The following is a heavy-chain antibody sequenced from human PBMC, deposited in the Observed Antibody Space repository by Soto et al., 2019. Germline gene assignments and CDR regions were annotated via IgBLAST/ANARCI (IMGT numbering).Heavy chain of an antibody. D-gene: IGHD3-16*02. CDR3: AKIVALSNYFDY. CDR1: GFTFSSYG. CDR2: ISYDGSNK. J-gene: IGHJ4*02. V-gene: IGHV3-30*18. Sequence: QVQLVQSGGGVVQPGRSLRLSCAASGFTFSSYGMHWVRQAPGKGLEWVAVISYDGSNKYYADSVKGRFTISRDNSKNTLYLQMNSLRAEDTAVYYCAKIVALSNYFDYWGQGTLVTVSS.